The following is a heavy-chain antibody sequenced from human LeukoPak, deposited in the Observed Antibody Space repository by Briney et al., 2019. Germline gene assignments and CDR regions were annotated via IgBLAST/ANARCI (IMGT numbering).Heavy chain of an antibody. CDR3: ARSVYIVVEYYFDC. V-gene: IGHV4-39*01. D-gene: IGHD2-15*01. CDR2: ICYSGST. CDR1: GGSISSSSYC. Sequence: SETLFLTCTVSGGSISSSSYCWGWIRQPPGKGLEWIGTICYSGSTFYNPSLKSRVTISVDTSKNQFSLRLSSVTAADTAVYYCARSVYIVVEYYFDCWGQGALVTVSS. J-gene: IGHJ4*02.